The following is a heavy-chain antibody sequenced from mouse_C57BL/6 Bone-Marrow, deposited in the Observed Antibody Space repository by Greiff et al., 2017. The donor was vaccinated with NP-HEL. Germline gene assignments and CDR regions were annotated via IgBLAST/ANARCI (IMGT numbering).Heavy chain of an antibody. Sequence: VQLQQSGAELVRPGASVKLSCTASGFNIKDDYMHWVKQRPEQGLEWIGWIDPENGDTEYASKFQGKATITADTSSNPAYLQLSSLTSEDTAVYYCTFSTTVVAPTRFAYWGQGTLVTVSA. D-gene: IGHD1-1*01. CDR2: IDPENGDT. CDR3: TFSTTVVAPTRFAY. J-gene: IGHJ3*01. V-gene: IGHV14-4*01. CDR1: GFNIKDDY.